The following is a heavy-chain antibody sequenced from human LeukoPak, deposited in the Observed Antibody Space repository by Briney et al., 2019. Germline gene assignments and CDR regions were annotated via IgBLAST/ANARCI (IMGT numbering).Heavy chain of an antibody. V-gene: IGHV3-30-3*01. CDR1: GFTFSSYA. CDR2: ISYDGSNK. J-gene: IGHJ6*02. CDR3: ARDVRSSWYDYYYYGMDV. D-gene: IGHD6-13*01. Sequence: AGGSLRLSCAASGFTFSSYAMHWVRQAPGKGLEWAAVISYDGSNKYYADSVKGRFTISRDNAKKSLYLQMNSLRAEDTAVYYCARDVRSSWYDYYYYGMDVWGQGTTVTVSS.